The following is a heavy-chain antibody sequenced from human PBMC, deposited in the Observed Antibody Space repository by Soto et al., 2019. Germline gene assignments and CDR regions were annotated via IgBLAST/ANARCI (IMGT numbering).Heavy chain of an antibody. CDR3: TRTTGGIDH. CDR1: GYTFFAYQ. V-gene: IGHV1-2*02. D-gene: IGHD3-16*01. Sequence: QVQLVQSGAEMKKPGASVKVSCKASGYTFFAYQMHWVRQAPGQGLEWVGWINPNSGDTNYAQKFKGRDTLTGDTSISTAYMELSRLTSDDTAVYYCTRTTGGIDHWGQGTLVTVSS. CDR2: INPNSGDT. J-gene: IGHJ4*02.